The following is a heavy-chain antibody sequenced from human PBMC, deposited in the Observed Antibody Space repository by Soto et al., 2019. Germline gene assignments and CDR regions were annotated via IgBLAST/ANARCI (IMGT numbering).Heavy chain of an antibody. Sequence: PSETLSLTCGVSSASITTNNWWSWVRQPPNKGLEWIGQIHHSGGTDYNPSLKSRVTISVDKSKNQFSLNLASLTAADTAMYYCAILASYGDAKLDSWAQGTLVTVSS. J-gene: IGHJ4*02. CDR2: IHHSGGT. V-gene: IGHV4-4*02. CDR1: SASITTNNW. D-gene: IGHD4-17*01. CDR3: AILASYGDAKLDS.